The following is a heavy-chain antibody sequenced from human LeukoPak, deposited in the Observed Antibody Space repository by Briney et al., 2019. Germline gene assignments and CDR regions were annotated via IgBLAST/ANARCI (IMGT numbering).Heavy chain of an antibody. Sequence: ASVKVSCKASGYTFTGYYMHWVRQAPGQGLEWMGWINPNSGGTNYAQKFQGRVTMTRDTSISTAYMELSRLRSDDTAVYYCARGAVRGGSYYNSFWLDPWGQGTLVTVSS. V-gene: IGHV1-2*02. CDR1: GYTFTGYY. D-gene: IGHD3-10*01. J-gene: IGHJ5*02. CDR2: INPNSGGT. CDR3: ARGAVRGGSYYNSFWLDP.